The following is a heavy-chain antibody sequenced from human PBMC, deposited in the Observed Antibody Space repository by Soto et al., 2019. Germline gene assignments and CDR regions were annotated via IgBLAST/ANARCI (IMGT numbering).Heavy chain of an antibody. D-gene: IGHD2-8*02. Sequence: PGGSLRLSCAASGFICSSYDMSWVRQAPGKGLEWVSTILVGGSTHYEDSVKSRFTISRDRSKNTLYLQMNSLTAGDTAVYYCAKATATGGGAFDICGQGTMVTVSS. CDR3: AKATATGGGAFDI. CDR1: GFICSSYD. J-gene: IGHJ3*02. CDR2: ILVGGST. V-gene: IGHV3-23*01.